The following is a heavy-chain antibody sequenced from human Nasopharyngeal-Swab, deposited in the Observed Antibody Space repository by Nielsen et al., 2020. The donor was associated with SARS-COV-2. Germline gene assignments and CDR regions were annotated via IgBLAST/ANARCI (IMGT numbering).Heavy chain of an antibody. V-gene: IGHV3-21*01. D-gene: IGHD5-24*01. CDR1: GFTFSSYS. CDR2: ISSSSSYI. CDR3: ARDGDGYNTH. Sequence: GESLKISCAASGFTFSSYSMNWVRQAPGKGLGWVSSISSSSSYIYYADSVKGRFTISRDNAKNSLYLQMNSLRAEDTAVYYCARDGDGYNTHWGQGTLVTVSS. J-gene: IGHJ4*02.